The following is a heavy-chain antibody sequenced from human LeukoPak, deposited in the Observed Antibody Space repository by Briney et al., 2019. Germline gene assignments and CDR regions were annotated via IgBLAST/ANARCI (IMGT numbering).Heavy chain of an antibody. CDR2: INTNTGSP. Sequence: ASVKVSCKASGYTFTTYAMNWVRQAPGQGLEWMGWINTNTGSPNYAQGFTGRFVFSLDTSVSTAYLQITSLKAEDTAVYYCARTRAPYYYASGSPDFWGQGTLVTVSS. CDR1: GYTFTTYA. V-gene: IGHV7-4-1*02. J-gene: IGHJ4*02. D-gene: IGHD3-10*01. CDR3: ARTRAPYYYASGSPDF.